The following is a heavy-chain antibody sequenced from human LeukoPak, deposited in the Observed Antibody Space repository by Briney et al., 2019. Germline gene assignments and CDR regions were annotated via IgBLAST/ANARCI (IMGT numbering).Heavy chain of an antibody. J-gene: IGHJ4*02. D-gene: IGHD6-19*01. V-gene: IGHV3-23*01. CDR1: GFTFSSYG. CDR2: ITGSGSHT. CDR3: AKPGYVTSGWFDF. Sequence: GVSLRLSCAASGFTFSSYGMSWVRQAPGKGLEWVSTITGSGSHTYYADSVKGRFTISRDNSKNTLYLQMNSLRAEDTAIYYCAKPGYVTSGWFDFWGQGTLVTVSS.